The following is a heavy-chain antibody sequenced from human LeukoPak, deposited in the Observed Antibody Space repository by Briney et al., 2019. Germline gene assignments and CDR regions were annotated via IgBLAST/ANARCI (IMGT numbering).Heavy chain of an antibody. V-gene: IGHV1-18*01. J-gene: IGHJ6*02. CDR3: ARDSGYVNPVKSYYYYYGMDV. CDR1: SYTFTSYG. Sequence: ASVKVSCKASSYTFTSYGISWVRQAPGQGLEWMGWISAYNGNTNYAQKLQGRVTMTTDTSTSTAYMELRSLRSDDTAVYYCARDSGYVNPVKSYYYYYGMDVWGQGTTVTVSS. CDR2: ISAYNGNT. D-gene: IGHD5-12*01.